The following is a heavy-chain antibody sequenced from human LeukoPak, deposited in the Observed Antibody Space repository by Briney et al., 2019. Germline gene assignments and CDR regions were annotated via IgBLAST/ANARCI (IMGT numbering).Heavy chain of an antibody. CDR1: GGSISSYY. J-gene: IGHJ4*02. D-gene: IGHD2-2*01. V-gene: IGHV4-59*12. Sequence: SETLSLTCTVSGGSISSYYWSWIRQPPGKGLEWIGYIYYSGSTNYNPSLKSRVTISVDTSKNQFSLKLSSVTAADTAVYYCARGKIVVVPAAHLDYWGQGTLVTVSS. CDR2: IYYSGST. CDR3: ARGKIVVVPAAHLDY.